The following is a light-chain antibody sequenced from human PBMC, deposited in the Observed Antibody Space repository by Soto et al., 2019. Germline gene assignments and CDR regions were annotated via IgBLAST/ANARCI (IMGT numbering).Light chain of an antibody. V-gene: IGKV1-27*01. CDR1: QNINSW. Sequence: DIQMTQSPSTLSASIGDRVTITCRASQNINSWLAWYQQKPGKVPKLLIYAASTLQSGVPSRFSGSGSGTDFTLTISSLQPEDVATYYCQKYNSAPQTFGQGTKVDIK. CDR2: AAS. J-gene: IGKJ1*01. CDR3: QKYNSAPQT.